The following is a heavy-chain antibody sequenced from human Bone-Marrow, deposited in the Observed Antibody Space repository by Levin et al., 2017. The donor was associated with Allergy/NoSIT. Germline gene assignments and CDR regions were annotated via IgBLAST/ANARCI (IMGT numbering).Heavy chain of an antibody. CDR2: ISDTGRST. Sequence: GGSLRLSCAASGFTFSSYAMSWVRQAPGKGLEWVSTISDTGRSTYYADSVKGRFTISRDNSKNTLYLQMNTLRAEDTAIYFCVKDRLRYSSSWFDYWGQGTLVTVSS. D-gene: IGHD6-13*01. J-gene: IGHJ4*02. V-gene: IGHV3-23*01. CDR1: GFTFSSYA. CDR3: VKDRLRYSSSWFDY.